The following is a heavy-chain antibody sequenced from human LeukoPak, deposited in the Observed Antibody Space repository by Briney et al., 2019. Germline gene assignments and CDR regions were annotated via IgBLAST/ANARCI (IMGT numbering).Heavy chain of an antibody. CDR3: ARGLWGNTQFDY. CDR1: GGSFSGYY. J-gene: IGHJ4*02. D-gene: IGHD4-23*01. CDR2: INHSGST. Sequence: PPETLSLTCAVYGGSFSGYYWSWIRQPPGKGLEWIGEINHSGSTNYNPSLKSRVTISVDTSKNQFSLKLSSVTAADTAVYYCARGLWGNTQFDYWGQGALVTVSS. V-gene: IGHV4-34*01.